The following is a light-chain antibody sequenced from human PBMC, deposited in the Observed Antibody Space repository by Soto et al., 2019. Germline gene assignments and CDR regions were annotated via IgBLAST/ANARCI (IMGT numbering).Light chain of an antibody. CDR2: EVT. J-gene: IGLJ1*01. CDR1: SSDVGAYNY. CDR3: NSYTTNSNRV. Sequence: SVLAQPASVSGSPGQSITISCTGTSSDVGAYNYVSWYQHHPGKAPKLMIYEVTNRPSGVSNRFSGSKSGNTASLTIPGLQAEDEADYYCNSYTTNSNRVFGTGTKVTVL. V-gene: IGLV2-14*01.